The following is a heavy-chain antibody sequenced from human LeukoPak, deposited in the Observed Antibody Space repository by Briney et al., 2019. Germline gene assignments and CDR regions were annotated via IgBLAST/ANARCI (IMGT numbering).Heavy chain of an antibody. CDR3: ARDVGGTTPYSDY. Sequence: GASVKVSCKASGYTFTSYDINWVRQATGQGLEWMGWMNPNSGNTGYAQKFQGRVTMTRDTSMKTAYMELSRLRSDDTAMYFCARDVGGTTPYSDYWGQGTLVTVSS. CDR1: GYTFTSYD. J-gene: IGHJ4*02. CDR2: MNPNSGNT. V-gene: IGHV1-8*01. D-gene: IGHD1-26*01.